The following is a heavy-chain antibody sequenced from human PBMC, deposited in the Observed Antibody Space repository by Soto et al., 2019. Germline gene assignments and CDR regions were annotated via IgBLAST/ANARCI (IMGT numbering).Heavy chain of an antibody. CDR1: GFTFSNAW. CDR3: AREVGRGSGSYYLDY. J-gene: IGHJ4*02. Sequence: EVQLVESGGGLVQPGGSLRLSCAASGFTFSNAWMNWVRQAPGKGLEWIGRIKKRADGGTADHATPVKGRFTISRDDSKNTLYLQMNSLKTEDTAVYYCAREVGRGSGSYYLDYWGQETLVTVSS. V-gene: IGHV3-15*01. CDR2: IKKRADGGTA. D-gene: IGHD3-16*01.